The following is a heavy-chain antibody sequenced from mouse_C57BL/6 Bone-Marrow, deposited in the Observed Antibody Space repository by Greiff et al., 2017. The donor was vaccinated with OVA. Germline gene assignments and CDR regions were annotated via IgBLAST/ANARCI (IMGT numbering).Heavy chain of an antibody. J-gene: IGHJ2*01. D-gene: IGHD2-4*01. CDR1: GFTFSDYG. Sequence: EVQLVESGGGLVKPGGSLKLSCAASGFTFSDYGMHWVRQAPEKGLEWVAYISSGSSTIYYADTVKGRFTISRDNAKNTLFLQMTSLRSEDTAMYYCATSHDYDVEYYFDYWGQGTTLTVSS. CDR2: ISSGSSTI. V-gene: IGHV5-17*01. CDR3: ATSHDYDVEYYFDY.